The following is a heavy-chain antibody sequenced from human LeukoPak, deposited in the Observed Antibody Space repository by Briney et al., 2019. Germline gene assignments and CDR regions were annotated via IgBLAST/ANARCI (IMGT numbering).Heavy chain of an antibody. CDR1: GGSISSYY. Sequence: SETLSLTCTVSGGSISSYYWSWIRQPAGKGLEWIGRIYTSGSTNYNPSLKSRVTMSVDTSKNQFSLKLSSVTAADTAVYYCARGSRGYSYGTEPFDYWGQGTLVTVSS. CDR3: ARGSRGYSYGTEPFDY. D-gene: IGHD5-18*01. V-gene: IGHV4-4*07. J-gene: IGHJ4*02. CDR2: IYTSGST.